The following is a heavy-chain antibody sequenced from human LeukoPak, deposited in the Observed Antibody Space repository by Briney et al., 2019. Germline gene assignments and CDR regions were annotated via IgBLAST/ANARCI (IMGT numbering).Heavy chain of an antibody. J-gene: IGHJ1*01. Sequence: ASVKVSCKASGYTFTSYDINWVRQATGQGLEWMGWMNPNSGNTGYAQKFQGRVTMTRNTSISTAYMELSSLRSEDTAVYYCARGGIAAAAMGYFQHWGQGTLVTVSS. CDR2: MNPNSGNT. CDR3: ARGGIAAAAMGYFQH. V-gene: IGHV1-8*01. CDR1: GYTFTSYD. D-gene: IGHD6-13*01.